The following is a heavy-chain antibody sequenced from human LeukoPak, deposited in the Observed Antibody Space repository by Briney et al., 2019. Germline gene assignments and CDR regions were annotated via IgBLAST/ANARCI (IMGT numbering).Heavy chain of an antibody. J-gene: IGHJ6*01. V-gene: IGHV4-4*02. CDR1: GSSISSSNW. CDR2: AYHTGSS. Sequence: PSETLFLTCAVSGSSISSSNWWSWVRQPPGMGLEGIGEAYHTGSSNYNPSLNSRATISVHKSKNPASLKLSSVTAADTALYYCAQGQTIFLGYGLDVWAQDTTNPVPS. CDR3: AQGQTIFLGYGLDV. D-gene: IGHD3-10*02.